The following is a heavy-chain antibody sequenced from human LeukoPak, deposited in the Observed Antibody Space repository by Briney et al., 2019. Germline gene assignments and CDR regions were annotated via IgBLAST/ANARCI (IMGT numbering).Heavy chain of an antibody. CDR1: GYTFTSYY. V-gene: IGHV1-46*01. CDR3: ARDLVWDAFDI. Sequence: ASVKVSCKASGYTFTSYYMHWVRQAPGQGLEWMGIINPSGGSTSYAQKFQGRVTMARDTSTSTVYMELSSLRSEDTAVYYCARDLVWDAFDIWGQGTMVTVSS. CDR2: INPSGGST. J-gene: IGHJ3*02. D-gene: IGHD3-10*01.